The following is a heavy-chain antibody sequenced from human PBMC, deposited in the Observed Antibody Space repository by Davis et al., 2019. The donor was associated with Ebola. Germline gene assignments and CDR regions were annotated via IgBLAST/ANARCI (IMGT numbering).Heavy chain of an antibody. J-gene: IGHJ6*04. D-gene: IGHD6-13*01. CDR1: GFIFDDFA. V-gene: IGHV3-9*01. Sequence: PGGSLRLSCEASGFIFDDFAMHWVRQAPGKGLEWVSAISWNSGSVGYADSVKGRFTISRDNAKNCLYLEMKSLRAEDTALYYCAKEAYSSSWGGPNYGMDAWGKGTTVTVSS. CDR3: AKEAYSSSWGGPNYGMDA. CDR2: ISWNSGSV.